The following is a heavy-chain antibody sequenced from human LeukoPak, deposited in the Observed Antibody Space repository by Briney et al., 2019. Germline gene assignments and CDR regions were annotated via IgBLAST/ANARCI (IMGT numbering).Heavy chain of an antibody. Sequence: ASVKVSCKASVYTFTGYYMHWVRQTPGQGLEWMGWINPNSGGTNYAQKFQGRVTMTRDTSISTAYMELSRLRSDDTAVYYCARGRYYDSSGYLDYWGQGTLVTVSS. CDR2: INPNSGGT. CDR3: ARGRYYDSSGYLDY. V-gene: IGHV1-2*02. J-gene: IGHJ4*02. CDR1: VYTFTGYY. D-gene: IGHD3-22*01.